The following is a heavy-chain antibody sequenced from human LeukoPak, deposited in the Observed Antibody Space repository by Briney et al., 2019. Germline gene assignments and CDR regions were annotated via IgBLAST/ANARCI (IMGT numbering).Heavy chain of an antibody. J-gene: IGHJ4*02. V-gene: IGHV4-39*01. CDR2: IYYSGST. Sequence: SETLSLTCTVSGGSISSSSYYWGWIRQPPGKGLEWIGSIYYSGSTYYNPPLKSRVTISVDTSKNQFSLKLSSVTAADTAVYYCARRRLRYFDWWGQGTLVTVSS. CDR3: ARRRLRYFDW. D-gene: IGHD3-9*01. CDR1: GGSISSSSYY.